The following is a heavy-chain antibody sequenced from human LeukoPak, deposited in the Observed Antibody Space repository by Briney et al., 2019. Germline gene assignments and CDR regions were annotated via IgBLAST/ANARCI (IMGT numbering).Heavy chain of an antibody. CDR1: GGSISSHY. J-gene: IGHJ4*02. Sequence: PSETLSLTCAVPGGSISSHYWCWIRAPLGEGLGWIGHIYYSGSTNYNPSLKSRVTISVDTSKNQFSLKLSSVTAADTAVYYCARTIVEYSSSSSFDYWGQGTLVTVSS. CDR3: ARTIVEYSSSSSFDY. CDR2: IYYSGST. D-gene: IGHD6-6*01. V-gene: IGHV4-59*11.